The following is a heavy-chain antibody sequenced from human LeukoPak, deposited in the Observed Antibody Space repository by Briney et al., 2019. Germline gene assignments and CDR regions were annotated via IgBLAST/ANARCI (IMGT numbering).Heavy chain of an antibody. Sequence: ENLSLTCTVSGDSMNTYYWNWIRQPPGKGLEWIGYIYNRESTNYNPSLKSRVTISIDTSKNQFSLKLISVTPADTAVYYCARRSWYFDYWGQGTLVTVSS. D-gene: IGHD2-15*01. J-gene: IGHJ4*02. CDR1: GDSMNTYY. V-gene: IGHV4-59*01. CDR3: ARRSWYFDY. CDR2: IYNREST.